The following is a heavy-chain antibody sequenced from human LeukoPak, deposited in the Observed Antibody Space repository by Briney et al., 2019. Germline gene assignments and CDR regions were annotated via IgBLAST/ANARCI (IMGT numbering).Heavy chain of an antibody. D-gene: IGHD3-9*01. J-gene: IGHJ4*02. CDR1: GGSFSGYY. Sequence: SETLSLICAVYGGSFSGYYWSWIRQTLGRGLEWVGGINHSGSTNYNPSLASRVTISLDTSKNQFSLKLNSVTAADTAVYYCARGPTVEYDILTGYYRFDYWGQGTLVTVSS. CDR2: INHSGST. V-gene: IGHV4-34*01. CDR3: ARGPTVEYDILTGYYRFDY.